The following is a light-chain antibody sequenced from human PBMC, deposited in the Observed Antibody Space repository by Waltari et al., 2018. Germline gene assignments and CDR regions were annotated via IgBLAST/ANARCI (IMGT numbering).Light chain of an antibody. Sequence: QSALTQPASVSGSPGQSITISCTGTSSDVGSYNYVSWYQQHPGKAPKLMIYDVTKRPAGVSHRFSGSKSGNAASLTISGLQAEDEADYYCSSDTSSSTWVFGGGTKLTVL. CDR2: DVT. CDR3: SSDTSSSTWV. CDR1: SSDVGSYNY. V-gene: IGLV2-14*01. J-gene: IGLJ3*02.